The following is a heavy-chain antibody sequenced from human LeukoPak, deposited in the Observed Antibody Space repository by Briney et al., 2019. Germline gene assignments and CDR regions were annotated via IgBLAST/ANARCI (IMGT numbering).Heavy chain of an antibody. CDR1: GFTFSAHG. V-gene: IGHV3-33*01. CDR3: ARGPRGSTWAVFDY. CDR2: VWSDGVNK. Sequence: GGSLRLSCATSGFTFSAHGMHWVRQAPGKGLDGVAVVWSDGVNKFYADSVKGRFTISRDNSKNTLYLEVNSLRAEDTAVYYCARGPRGSTWAVFDYWGQGTLVTVSS. J-gene: IGHJ4*02. D-gene: IGHD7-27*01.